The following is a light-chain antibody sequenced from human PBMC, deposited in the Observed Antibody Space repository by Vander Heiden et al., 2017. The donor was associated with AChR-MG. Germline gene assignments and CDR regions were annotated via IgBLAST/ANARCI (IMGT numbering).Light chain of an antibody. CDR1: SSDVGGYNY. CDR2: DVS. V-gene: IGLV2-11*01. J-gene: IGLJ3*02. Sequence: QSALTQPRSVSGSPGQSVTLSCTGTSSDVGGYNYVSWYQQHPGKAPKVMIYDVSKRPSGVPDRFSGSKSGNTASLTISGLQAEDEADYYCCSYAARNTLFGGGTKLTVL. CDR3: CSYAARNTL.